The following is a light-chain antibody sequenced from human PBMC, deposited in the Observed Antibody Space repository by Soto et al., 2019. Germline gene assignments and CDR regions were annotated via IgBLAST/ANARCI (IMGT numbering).Light chain of an antibody. CDR3: QQSNSYPLT. V-gene: IGKV1-5*03. J-gene: IGKJ3*01. Sequence: DIQMTQSPSTLSASIGDRVTITCRASQSISSWLAWYQQKPGKAPNLLIYTASNLESGVPSRFSGSGSGTEFTLTISSLQPDDFATYYCQQSNSYPLTFGPGTKVDIK. CDR2: TAS. CDR1: QSISSW.